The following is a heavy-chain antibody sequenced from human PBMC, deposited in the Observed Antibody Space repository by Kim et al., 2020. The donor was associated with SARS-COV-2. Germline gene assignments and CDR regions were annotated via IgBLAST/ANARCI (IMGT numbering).Heavy chain of an antibody. CDR3: ARVTTSMTRGYFDF. Sequence: ASVKVSCKASGYTFTTYVLHWVRQAPGQRLEWMGWISTENGNTKYSQKFQGRVSITRDTSASTTYMELSSLIPEDTAVYYCARVTTSMTRGYFDFWGQGT. CDR1: GYTFTTYV. CDR2: ISTENGNT. J-gene: IGHJ4*02. V-gene: IGHV1-3*04. D-gene: IGHD4-17*01.